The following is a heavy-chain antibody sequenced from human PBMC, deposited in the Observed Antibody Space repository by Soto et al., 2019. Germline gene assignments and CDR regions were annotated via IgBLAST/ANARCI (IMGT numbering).Heavy chain of an antibody. Sequence: EVQLVESGGGLVQPGRSLRLSCAASGFTFDDYAMHWVRQAPGKGLEWVSGVSWTSGSIGYADSVKGRFTISRDNAKNSRDLQMNSLRAEDTALYDWAKVINGGRCDYWGQGTRVTVSS. V-gene: IGHV3-9*01. CDR2: VSWTSGSI. CDR3: AKVINGGRCDY. CDR1: GFTFDDYA. D-gene: IGHD3-16*01. J-gene: IGHJ4*02.